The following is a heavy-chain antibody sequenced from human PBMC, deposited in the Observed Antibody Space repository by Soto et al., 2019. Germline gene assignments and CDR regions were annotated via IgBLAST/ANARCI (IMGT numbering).Heavy chain of an antibody. CDR2: IYYSGTT. CDR1: SGSIGTYF. CDR3: ARGRGGTSGAFDI. V-gene: IGHV4-59*01. J-gene: IGHJ3*02. Sequence: SETLSLTCTVSSGSIGTYFWSWIRQPPGKGLEWIGYIYYSGTTNYNPSLKSRVTIFLDTSKNQFSLRLSSVTAADTAVYYCARGRGGTSGAFDIWGQGTLVSVSS. D-gene: IGHD1-26*01.